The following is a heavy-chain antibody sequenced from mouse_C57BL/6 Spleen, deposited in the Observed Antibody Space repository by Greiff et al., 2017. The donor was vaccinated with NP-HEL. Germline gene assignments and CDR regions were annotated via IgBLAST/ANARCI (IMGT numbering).Heavy chain of an antibody. Sequence: EVQLQQSGPVLVKPGASVKMSCKASGYTFTDYYMNWVKQSHGKSLEWIGVINPYNGGTSYNQKFKGKATLTVDKSSSTAYMELNSLTSEDSAVNYCARSPFPEIAYWGQGTLVTVSA. CDR1: GYTFTDYY. CDR2: INPYNGGT. CDR3: ARSPFPEIAY. J-gene: IGHJ3*01. V-gene: IGHV1-19*01.